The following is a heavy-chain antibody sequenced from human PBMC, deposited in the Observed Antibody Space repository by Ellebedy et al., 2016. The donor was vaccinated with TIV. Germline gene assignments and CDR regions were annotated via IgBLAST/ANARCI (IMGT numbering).Heavy chain of an antibody. CDR1: GFTVSNNY. V-gene: IGHV3-66*01. D-gene: IGHD1-26*01. CDR2: IYSGGST. CDR3: MNVGASDI. J-gene: IGHJ4*02. Sequence: GESLKISXAASGFTVSNNYVSWVRQPPGKGLEWVSLIYSGGSTYYADSVKGRFTISRDNSKNTVYLQMNSLRAEDTAVYYCMNVGASDIWGRGSLVTVTS.